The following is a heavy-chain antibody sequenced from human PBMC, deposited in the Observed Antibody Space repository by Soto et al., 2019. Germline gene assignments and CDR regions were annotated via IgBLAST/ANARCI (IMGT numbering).Heavy chain of an antibody. J-gene: IGHJ4*02. CDR1: GGTFSSYA. CDR2: IIPIFGTA. D-gene: IGHD3-3*01. Sequence: SVKVSCKASGGTFSSYAISWVRQAPGQGLEWMGGIIPIFGTANYAQKFQGRVTITADESTSTAYMELSSLRSEDTAVYYCARDYDFWSGYYGPPHYWGQGTLVTVSS. V-gene: IGHV1-69*13. CDR3: ARDYDFWSGYYGPPHY.